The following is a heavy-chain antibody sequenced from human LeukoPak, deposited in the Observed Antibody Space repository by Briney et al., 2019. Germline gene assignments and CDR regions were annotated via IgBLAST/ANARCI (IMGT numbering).Heavy chain of an antibody. V-gene: IGHV3-30-3*01. CDR2: ISYDGSNK. CDR3: ARALTTVTNWFDP. D-gene: IGHD4-11*01. J-gene: IGHJ5*02. CDR1: GFTFSSYA. Sequence: PGGSLRLSCEASGFTFSSYAMHWVRQAPGKGLEWVAVISYDGSNKYYADSVKGRFTISRDNSKNTLYLQMNSLRAEDTAVYYCARALTTVTNWFDPWGQGTLVTVSS.